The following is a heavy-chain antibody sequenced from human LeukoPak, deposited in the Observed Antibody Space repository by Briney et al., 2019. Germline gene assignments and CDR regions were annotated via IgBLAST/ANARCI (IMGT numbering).Heavy chain of an antibody. CDR2: ISSSSSTI. V-gene: IGHV3-48*01. D-gene: IGHD5-18*01. CDR3: ARDLRYTAMVSFDY. CDR1: GFTFSSYG. Sequence: GGSLRLSCAASGFTFSSYGMSWVRQAPGKGLEWVSYISSSSSTIYYADSVKGRFTISRDNAKNSLYLQMNSLRAEDTAVYYCARDLRYTAMVSFDYWGQGTLVTVSS. J-gene: IGHJ4*02.